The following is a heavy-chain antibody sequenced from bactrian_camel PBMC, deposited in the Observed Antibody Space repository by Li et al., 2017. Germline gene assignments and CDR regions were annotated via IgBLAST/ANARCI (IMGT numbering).Heavy chain of an antibody. CDR3: GASRVIMTPTQALTTSSLFRF. V-gene: IGHV3S26*01. J-gene: IGHJ4*01. CDR2: IDTYGST. D-gene: IGHD3*01. Sequence: HVQLVESGGGSVQSGGSLRLSCVGSGYTYSRYCMGWFRQAPGKEREGVAGIDTYGSTTYADSMKGRFTISRDDAKNTLYLQMNKLKPEDTAMYYCGASRVIMTPTQALTTSSLFRFWGQGTQVTVS. CDR1: GYTYSRYC.